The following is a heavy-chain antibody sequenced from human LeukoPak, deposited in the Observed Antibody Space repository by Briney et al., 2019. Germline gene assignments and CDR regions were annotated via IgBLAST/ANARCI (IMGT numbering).Heavy chain of an antibody. Sequence: ASVKVSCKASGYTFRDFGISWVRQAPGQGLEWMGWITTYNGNTNYIQRLQGRVTMTTDTSTSTAYMELRSLRSDDTAVYYCARGPYYDSWSGAGYWGQGTLVTVSS. CDR3: ARGPYYDSWSGAGY. D-gene: IGHD3-3*01. CDR2: ITTYNGNT. V-gene: IGHV1-18*01. J-gene: IGHJ4*02. CDR1: GYTFRDFG.